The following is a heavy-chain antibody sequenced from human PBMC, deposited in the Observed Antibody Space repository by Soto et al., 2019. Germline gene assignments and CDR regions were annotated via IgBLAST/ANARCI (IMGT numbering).Heavy chain of an antibody. CDR3: AKDVGRGVSTGALDY. CDR1: GFTFDDYA. CDR2: ISWHSGSI. D-gene: IGHD3-10*01. V-gene: IGHV3-9*01. J-gene: IGHJ4*02. Sequence: GGSLRLSCAASGFTFDDYAMHWVRQAPGKGLEWVSGISWHSGSIGYADSVKGRFTISRDNAKNSLYLQMNHMRAEETALYYCAKDVGRGVSTGALDYWGQGTLVTVSS.